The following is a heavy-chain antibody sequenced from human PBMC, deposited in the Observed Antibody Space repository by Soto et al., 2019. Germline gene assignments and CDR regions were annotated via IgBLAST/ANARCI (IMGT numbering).Heavy chain of an antibody. Sequence: SETLSLTCAVSGGSISSGGYSWSWIRQPPGKGLEWIGYIYHSGSTYYNPSLKSRVTISVDRSKNQFSLKLSSVTAADTAVYYCARGSMVRGVIYPTRFDYWGQGTLVTVSS. CDR1: GGSISSGGYS. CDR3: ARGSMVRGVIYPTRFDY. J-gene: IGHJ4*02. D-gene: IGHD3-10*01. CDR2: IYHSGST. V-gene: IGHV4-30-2*01.